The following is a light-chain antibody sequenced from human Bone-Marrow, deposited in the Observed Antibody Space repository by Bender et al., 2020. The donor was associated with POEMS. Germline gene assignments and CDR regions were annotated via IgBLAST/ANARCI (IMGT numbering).Light chain of an antibody. V-gene: IGLV2-23*02. CDR3: CSYAGTTTWM. Sequence: QSALTQPASVSGSPGQSITISCTGTSSDVGTYNLVSWYQHHPGTAPKLIIYEVIKRPSGVSNRFSGSKSVNTASLTISGLQAEDEADYYCCSYAGTTTWMFGGGTRLTVL. J-gene: IGLJ3*02. CDR1: SSDVGTYNL. CDR2: EVI.